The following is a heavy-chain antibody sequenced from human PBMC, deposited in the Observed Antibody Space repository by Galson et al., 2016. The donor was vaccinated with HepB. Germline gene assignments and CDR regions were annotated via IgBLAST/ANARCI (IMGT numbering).Heavy chain of an antibody. J-gene: IGHJ6*02. Sequence: SLRLSCAASGFTFDTHAMNWVRQAPGKGLEWISYISSSSSDSFYADSVKGRFTISRDNAKNSLYLKMSSLTDDDTAVYYCARGGIGTLPYYYFGMDVWGQGTTVTVSS. CDR3: ARGGIGTLPYYYFGMDV. CDR2: ISSSSSDS. V-gene: IGHV3-48*02. CDR1: GFTFDTHA. D-gene: IGHD1-1*01.